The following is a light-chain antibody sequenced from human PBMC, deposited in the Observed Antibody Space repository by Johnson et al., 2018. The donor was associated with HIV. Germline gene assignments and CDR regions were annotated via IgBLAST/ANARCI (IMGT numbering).Light chain of an antibody. V-gene: IGLV1-51*01. CDR3: GTWDSSRSANV. J-gene: IGLJ1*01. CDR2: DNN. Sequence: QSVLTQPPSVSAAPGQKVNISCSGSSSNIGNNYVSWYQQLPGTAPKLLIYDNNKRPSGIPDRFSGSKSGTSATLGITGLQTGAEADYYCGTWDSSRSANVFAPLTQVTVL. CDR1: SSNIGNNY.